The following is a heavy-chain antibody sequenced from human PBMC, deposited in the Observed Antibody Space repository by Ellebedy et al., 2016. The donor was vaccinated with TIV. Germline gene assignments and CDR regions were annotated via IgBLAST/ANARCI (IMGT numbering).Heavy chain of an antibody. D-gene: IGHD1-26*01. V-gene: IGHV3-23*01. CDR3: ARVRYSGSFSGFDY. CDR1: GFTFSSYA. Sequence: PGGSLRLSCAASGFTFSSYAMSWVRQAQGKGLEWVSAISGSGGSTYYADSVKGRFTISRDNSKNTLYVQMNSLRADDTAVYYCARVRYSGSFSGFDYWGQGTLVTVSS. CDR2: ISGSGGST. J-gene: IGHJ4*02.